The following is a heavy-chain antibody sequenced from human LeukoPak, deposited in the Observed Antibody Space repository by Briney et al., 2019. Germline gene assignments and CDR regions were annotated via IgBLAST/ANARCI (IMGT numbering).Heavy chain of an antibody. J-gene: IGHJ4*02. V-gene: IGHV1-8*01. CDR1: GYTFTSYD. CDR3: ARDHRITMVRGVPRGY. CDR2: MNPNSGNT. D-gene: IGHD3-10*01. Sequence: ASVTVSCKASGYTFTSYDINWVRQAPGQGLEWMGWMNPNSGNTGYAQKFQGRVTMNRDTSTSTVYMELSSLRSEDTAVYYCARDHRITMVRGVPRGYGGQGTLVTVSS.